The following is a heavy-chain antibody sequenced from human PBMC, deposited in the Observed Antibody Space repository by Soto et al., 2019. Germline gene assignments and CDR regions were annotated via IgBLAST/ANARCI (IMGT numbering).Heavy chain of an antibody. V-gene: IGHV3-21*02. CDR3: ARVMTTVTTSDAFDI. J-gene: IGHJ3*02. D-gene: IGHD4-17*01. CDR1: GFTFSDYS. Sequence: EVQLVESGGGLVKPGGSLRLSCAASGFTFSDYSMNWVRQAPGKGLEWVSSISSRNSYVYYADSVKGRFTISRDNAKNSLSLQMNSLRAEDTAVYYCARVMTTVTTSDAFDIWGHGTMVTVSS. CDR2: ISSRNSYV.